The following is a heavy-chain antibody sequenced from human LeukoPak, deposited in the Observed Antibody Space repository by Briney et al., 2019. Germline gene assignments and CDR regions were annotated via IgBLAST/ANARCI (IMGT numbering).Heavy chain of an antibody. J-gene: IGHJ6*03. Sequence: SETLSLTCTVSGGSIISPSYYWGWIRQPPGKGLEWIGSIYYSGSTYYNPSLKSRVTISVDTSKNQFSLKLSSVTAADTAVYYCARDYSNSGYYYYYMDVWGKGTTVTVSS. V-gene: IGHV4-39*07. D-gene: IGHD4-11*01. CDR3: ARDYSNSGYYYYYMDV. CDR1: GGSIISPSYY. CDR2: IYYSGST.